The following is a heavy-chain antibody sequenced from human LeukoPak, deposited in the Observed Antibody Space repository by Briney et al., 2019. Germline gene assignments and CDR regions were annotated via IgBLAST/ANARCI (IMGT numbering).Heavy chain of an antibody. CDR3: ARDETNGFDS. CDR2: INSRSTYI. Sequence: PGGSLRLSCAASGFTFSNYNMNWVRQAPGEGLEWVSSINSRSTYIFYADPVMGRFTISRDNAKNSLFLQMNSLRAEDTAVYYCARDETNGFDSWGQGALVTVSS. J-gene: IGHJ5*01. V-gene: IGHV3-21*01. D-gene: IGHD1-14*01. CDR1: GFTFSNYN.